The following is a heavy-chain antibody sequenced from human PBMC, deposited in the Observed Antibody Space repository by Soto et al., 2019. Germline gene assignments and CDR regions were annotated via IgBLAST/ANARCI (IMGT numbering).Heavy chain of an antibody. V-gene: IGHV3-23*01. J-gene: IGHJ3*02. CDR1: GFICSSYD. CDR3: AKATATTGGAFDI. D-gene: IGHD1-7*01. CDR2: ILVSDST. Sequence: PGGSLRLSCAASGFICSSYDMSWVRQAPGKGLEWVSTILVSDSTHYEDSVRGRFTISRDRSKNTVYLQMNSLAAGDTAVYYCAKATATTGGAFDICGPGTMVTVSS.